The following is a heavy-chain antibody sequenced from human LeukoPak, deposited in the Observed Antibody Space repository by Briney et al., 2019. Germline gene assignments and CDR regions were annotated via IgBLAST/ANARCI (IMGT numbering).Heavy chain of an antibody. J-gene: IGHJ3*02. V-gene: IGHV3-72*01. CDR1: GFTFSDHY. CDR2: TRNKAKSYTT. Sequence: GGSLRLSCAASGFTFSDHYMDWVRQAPGQGLEWVGRTRNKAKSYTTEYAASVKGRFTISRDDSKNSLYLQMNSLKTEDTAVYYCTRGYSGTSKELDAFDIWGQGTMVTVSS. D-gene: IGHD1-26*01. CDR3: TRGYSGTSKELDAFDI.